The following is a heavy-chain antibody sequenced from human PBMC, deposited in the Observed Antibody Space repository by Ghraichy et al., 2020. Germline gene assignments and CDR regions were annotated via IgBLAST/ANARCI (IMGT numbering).Heavy chain of an antibody. D-gene: IGHD1-26*01. V-gene: IGHV4-39*01. CDR2: IYYSGST. CDR1: GGSISSSSYY. CDR3: ARIVGAHPTDYYYYYYMDV. J-gene: IGHJ6*03. Sequence: SETLSLTCTVSGGSISSSSYYWGWIRQPPGKGLEWIGSIYYSGSTYYNPSLKSRVTISVDTSKNQFSLKLSSVTAADTAVYYCARIVGAHPTDYYYYYYMDVWGKGTTVTVSS.